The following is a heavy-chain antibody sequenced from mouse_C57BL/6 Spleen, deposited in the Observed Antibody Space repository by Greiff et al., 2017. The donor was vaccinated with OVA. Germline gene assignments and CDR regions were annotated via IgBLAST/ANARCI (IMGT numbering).Heavy chain of an antibody. D-gene: IGHD2-4*01. Sequence: EVQVVESGGGLVKPGGSLKLSCAASGFTFSDYGMHWVRQAPEKGLEWVAYISSGSSTIYYADTVKGRFTISRDNAKNTLFLQMTSLRSEDTAMYYCARGDDYPFAYWGQGTLVTVSA. CDR3: ARGDDYPFAY. V-gene: IGHV5-17*01. J-gene: IGHJ3*01. CDR1: GFTFSDYG. CDR2: ISSGSSTI.